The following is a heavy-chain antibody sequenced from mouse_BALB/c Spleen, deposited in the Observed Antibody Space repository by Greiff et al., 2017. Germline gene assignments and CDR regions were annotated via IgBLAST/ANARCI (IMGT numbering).Heavy chain of an antibody. CDR1: GYTFTSYW. J-gene: IGHJ3*01. Sequence: VQLQQSGTVLARPGASVKMSCKASGYTFTSYWMHWVKQRPGQGLEWIGAIYPGNSDTSYNQKFKGKAKLTAVTSTSTAYMELSSLTNEDSAVYYCTRSSYYGNPWFAYWGQGTLVTVSA. V-gene: IGHV1-5*01. CDR3: TRSSYYGNPWFAY. D-gene: IGHD2-1*01. CDR2: IYPGNSDT.